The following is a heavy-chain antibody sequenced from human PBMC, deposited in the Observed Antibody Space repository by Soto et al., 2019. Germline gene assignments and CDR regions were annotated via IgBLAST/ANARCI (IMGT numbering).Heavy chain of an antibody. CDR3: ARLDCSGGSCYPYYFEH. Sequence: EVQLVESGGGLVQPGGSLELSCAASGFTFSASAMHWVRQASGKGLEWVGRIRSNGRTAYAASMQGRFTISRDDSKKRAYLLLNSLKTDDTAVYYCARLDCSGGSCYPYYFEHWGQGALVTVSA. J-gene: IGHJ4*02. D-gene: IGHD2-15*01. CDR1: GFTFSASA. V-gene: IGHV3-73*02. CDR2: IRSNGRT.